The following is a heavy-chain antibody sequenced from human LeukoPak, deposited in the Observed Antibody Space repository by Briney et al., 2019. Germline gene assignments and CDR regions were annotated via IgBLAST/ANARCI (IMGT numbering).Heavy chain of an antibody. Sequence: TLSLTCTVSGGSISSGSYYWSWIRQPAGKGLEWIGRIYTSGSTNYNPSLKSRVTISVDTSKNQFSLKLSSVTAADTAVYYCAREGEHISSGYSLFTLNTWGQGTLVTISS. J-gene: IGHJ4*02. CDR1: GGSISSGSYY. CDR2: IYTSGST. D-gene: IGHD3-22*01. V-gene: IGHV4-61*02. CDR3: AREGEHISSGYSLFTLNT.